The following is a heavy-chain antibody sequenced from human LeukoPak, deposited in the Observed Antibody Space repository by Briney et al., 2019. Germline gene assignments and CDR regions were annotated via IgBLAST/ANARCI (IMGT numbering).Heavy chain of an antibody. Sequence: GGSLRLSCAASGFTFSIYSMNWVRQAPGKGLEWVSSISSSSSYIYYADSGKGRFTISRDNAKNSLYLQMNSLRAEDTAVYYCARDGELELPDYYYYYYMDVWGKGTTVTVSS. CDR2: ISSSSSYI. CDR3: ARDGELELPDYYYYYYMDV. J-gene: IGHJ6*03. CDR1: GFTFSIYS. D-gene: IGHD1-7*01. V-gene: IGHV3-21*01.